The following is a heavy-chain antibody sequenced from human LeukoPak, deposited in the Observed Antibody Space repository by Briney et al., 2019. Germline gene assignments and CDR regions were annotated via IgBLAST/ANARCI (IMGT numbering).Heavy chain of an antibody. CDR2: ISTSGTT. CDR1: GGSISSSY. Sequence: PSETLSLTCSISGGSISSSYWSWIRQPAGKGLEWIGRISTSGTTNYSPSLKGRLTTSIDTSKKQFSLSLRSVTAADTAMYYCARDMGGGWFDPWGQGALVTVSS. V-gene: IGHV4-4*07. CDR3: ARDMGGGWFDP. J-gene: IGHJ5*02. D-gene: IGHD1-26*01.